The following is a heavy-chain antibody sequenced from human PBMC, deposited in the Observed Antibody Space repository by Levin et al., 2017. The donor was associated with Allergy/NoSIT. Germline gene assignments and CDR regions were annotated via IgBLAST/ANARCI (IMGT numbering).Heavy chain of an antibody. CDR1: GDSVSSNTAT. V-gene: IGHV6-1*01. J-gene: IGHJ4*02. CDR2: TYYRSRWYT. CDR3: ARVEVHCIDGRCYHDHFDQ. Sequence: SQTLSLTCAISGDSVSSNTATYNWIRQSPSRGLEWLGRTYYRSRWYTDYAESLKSRIIIKADTSKNQFSLQVDSVAPEDTAVYYCARVEVHCIDGRCYHDHFDQWGQGTLVTVSS. D-gene: IGHD2-15*01.